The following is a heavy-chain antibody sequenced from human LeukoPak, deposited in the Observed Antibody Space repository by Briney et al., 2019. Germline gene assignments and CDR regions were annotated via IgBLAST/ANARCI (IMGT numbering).Heavy chain of an antibody. CDR3: AKDPPHSDRSIYSDNS. J-gene: IGHJ4*02. V-gene: IGHV3-23*01. CDR2: ISADGGDI. CDR1: GFIFSNNI. Sequence: PGGSLRLSCAASGFIFSNNIMNWVRQAPGKGLEWVSVISADGGDIYYADSVNGRFTISRDNCKNTLHLQMDSLRAEDTAVYYCAKDPPHSDRSIYSDNSWGQRTLVTVSS. D-gene: IGHD3-22*01.